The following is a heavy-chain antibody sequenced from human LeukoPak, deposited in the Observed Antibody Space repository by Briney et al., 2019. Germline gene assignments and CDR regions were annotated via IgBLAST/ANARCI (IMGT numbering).Heavy chain of an antibody. Sequence: GASVKVSCKASGYTFTSYGISWVRQALGQGLEWMGWISAYNGNTNYAQKLQGRVTMTTDTSTSTAYMELRSLRSEDTAVYYCATAGPYYYDSSARAWAIWGQGTMVTVSS. CDR1: GYTFTSYG. D-gene: IGHD3-22*01. CDR3: ATAGPYYYDSSARAWAI. V-gene: IGHV1-18*01. J-gene: IGHJ3*02. CDR2: ISAYNGNT.